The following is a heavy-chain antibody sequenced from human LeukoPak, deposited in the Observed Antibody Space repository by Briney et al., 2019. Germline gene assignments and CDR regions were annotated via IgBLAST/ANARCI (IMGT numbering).Heavy chain of an antibody. Sequence: ASVKVSCKASGYTFTGYYMHWVRQAPGQGLEWMGWINPNSGGTNYAQKFQGRVTMTRDTSISTAYMELSRLRSDDTAVYYCARLPNYGDYSVDAFDIWGQGTMVTVSS. V-gene: IGHV1-2*02. J-gene: IGHJ3*02. CDR2: INPNSGGT. D-gene: IGHD4-17*01. CDR1: GYTFTGYY. CDR3: ARLPNYGDYSVDAFDI.